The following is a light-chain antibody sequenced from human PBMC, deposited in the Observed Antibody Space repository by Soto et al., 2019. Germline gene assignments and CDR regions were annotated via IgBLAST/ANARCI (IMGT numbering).Light chain of an antibody. Sequence: EIVLTQSPATLSLSPGERATPSCRASQSISSSLAWYQQKPGQAPRLLIFDASSRATGFPARFSGSGSGTDFTLTIGSLEPEDFAVYYCQQRSEWPRTFGQGTKV. J-gene: IGKJ1*01. CDR1: QSISSS. CDR2: DAS. CDR3: QQRSEWPRT. V-gene: IGKV3-11*01.